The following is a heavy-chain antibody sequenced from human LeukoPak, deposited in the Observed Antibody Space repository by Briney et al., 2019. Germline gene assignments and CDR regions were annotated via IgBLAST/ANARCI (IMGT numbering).Heavy chain of an antibody. D-gene: IGHD6-13*01. Sequence: GGSLRLSCAASGFTFDDYGMSWVRQAPGKGLEWVSGINWNGGSTGYADSVKGRFTISRDNAKNSLYLQMNSLRAEDTALYYCARGRIAAAGTGPGDYWGQGTLVTVSS. CDR3: ARGRIAAAGTGPGDY. V-gene: IGHV3-20*04. CDR1: GFTFDDYG. CDR2: INWNGGST. J-gene: IGHJ4*02.